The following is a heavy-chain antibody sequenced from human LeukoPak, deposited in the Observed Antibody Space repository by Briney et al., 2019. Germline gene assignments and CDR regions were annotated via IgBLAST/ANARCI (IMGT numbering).Heavy chain of an antibody. CDR1: GGSISSYY. V-gene: IGHV4-59*01. J-gene: IGHJ4*02. D-gene: IGHD6-19*01. CDR3: ASSPGWLVHLTAFDY. CDR2: IYYSGST. Sequence: SEKLSLTCTVSGGSISSYYWSWIRQPPGKGLEWIGYIYYSGSTNYNPSLKSRVTISVDTSKNQFSLKLSSVTAADTAVYYCASSPGWLVHLTAFDYWGQGTRDCVSS.